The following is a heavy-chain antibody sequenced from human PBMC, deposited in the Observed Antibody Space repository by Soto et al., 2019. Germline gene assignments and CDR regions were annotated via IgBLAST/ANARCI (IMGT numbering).Heavy chain of an antibody. Sequence: GGSLRLSCAASGFTFSSYGMHWVRQAPGKGLEWVAVISYDGSNKYYADSVKGRFTISRDNSKNTLYLQMNSLRAEDTAVYYCARDGYFSGGSCYSVPVFDYWGQGTLVTVSS. CDR1: GFTFSSYG. D-gene: IGHD2-15*01. V-gene: IGHV3-30*03. J-gene: IGHJ4*02. CDR2: ISYDGSNK. CDR3: ARDGYFSGGSCYSVPVFDY.